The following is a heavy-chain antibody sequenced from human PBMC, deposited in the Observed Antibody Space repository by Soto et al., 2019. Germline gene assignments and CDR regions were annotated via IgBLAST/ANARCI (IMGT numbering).Heavy chain of an antibody. V-gene: IGHV3-74*01. D-gene: IGHD2-8*02. CDR2: ISSDGTIT. CDR3: ARDYWAQVDL. J-gene: IGHJ5*02. CDR1: GFTFSTYW. Sequence: EVQLVASGGGLVQPGGSLRLSCVASGFTFSTYWMHWVRQAPGKGLVWVSRISSDGTITNYADSVEGRFTISRDNARNTLYLQVNSLRAEDTAVYYCARDYWAQVDLWGQGTLVTVSS.